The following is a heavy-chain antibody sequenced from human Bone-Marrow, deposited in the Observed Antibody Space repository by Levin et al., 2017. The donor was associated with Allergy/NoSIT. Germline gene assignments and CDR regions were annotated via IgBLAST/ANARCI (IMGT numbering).Heavy chain of an antibody. D-gene: IGHD2-15*01. CDR3: AKELEEKTYFDGGTYYSPFDY. Sequence: PGGSLRLSCAASGFTFTHYAMCWVRQAPGKGLEWVSAMSGSGGLTFYADSVKGRFTISRDNSRNTLYLQMNSLRAEDTALYYCAKELEEKTYFDGGTYYSPFDYWGQGTLVTVSS. CDR2: MSGSGGLT. CDR1: GFTFTHYA. J-gene: IGHJ4*02. V-gene: IGHV3-23*01.